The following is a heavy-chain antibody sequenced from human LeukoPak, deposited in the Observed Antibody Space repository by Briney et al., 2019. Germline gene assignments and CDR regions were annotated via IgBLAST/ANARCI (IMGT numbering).Heavy chain of an antibody. CDR1: GFTFSSYA. CDR2: ISGSGGST. V-gene: IGHV3-23*01. D-gene: IGHD6-13*01. J-gene: IGHJ4*02. Sequence: PGGSLRLSCAASGFTFSSYAMSWVRQAPGKGLEWVSAISGSGGSTYYADSVKGRFTISRDNAKNSLCLQMNSLRAEDTAVYYCARSDIAAREYDFWGQGTLVTVSS. CDR3: ARSDIAAREYDF.